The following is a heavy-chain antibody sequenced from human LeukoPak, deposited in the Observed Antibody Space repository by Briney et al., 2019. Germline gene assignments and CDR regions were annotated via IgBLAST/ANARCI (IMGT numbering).Heavy chain of an antibody. V-gene: IGHV1-18*01. CDR1: GYTFTSYG. D-gene: IGHD6-19*01. CDR2: ISAYNGYT. Sequence: ASVKVSCKASGYTFTSYGISWVRQAPGQGLEWMGWISAYNGYTDYAQKFQGRVTMTADTSTSTAYMELRSLESDDTAIYYCARCRDSSGSLVNFWGQGTLVTVSS. CDR3: ARCRDSSGSLVNF. J-gene: IGHJ4*02.